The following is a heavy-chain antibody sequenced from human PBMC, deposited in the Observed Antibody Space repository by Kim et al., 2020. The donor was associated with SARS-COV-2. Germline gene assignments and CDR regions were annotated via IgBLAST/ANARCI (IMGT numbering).Heavy chain of an antibody. D-gene: IGHD6-6*01. J-gene: IGHJ5*02. CDR1: GFTFSSYA. CDR2: ISYNGGNK. V-gene: IGHV3-30-3*01. CDR3: ASLLGARFS. Sequence: GGSLRLSCAASGFTFSSYAMHWVRQAPGKGLEWVAVISYNGGNKYYADSVKGRFTISRDDSKNTVFLQMSSLRAEDTAVYYCASLLGARFSWGQGTLVTVSS.